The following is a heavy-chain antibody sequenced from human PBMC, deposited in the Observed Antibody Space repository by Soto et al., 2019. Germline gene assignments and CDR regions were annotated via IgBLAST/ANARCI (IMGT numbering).Heavy chain of an antibody. J-gene: IGHJ4*02. CDR3: ARLRYCGGDCYPFDY. CDR1: GYSFTSYTNYW. Sequence: GESLKISCKGSGYSFTSYTNYWIAWVRQMPGKGLEWMGIIYPGDSDTRYSPSFQGQVTISVDKSISTVYLQWSSLKASDTAMYYCARLRYCGGDCYPFDYWGQGTLVTVSS. D-gene: IGHD2-21*02. CDR2: IYPGDSDT. V-gene: IGHV5-51*01.